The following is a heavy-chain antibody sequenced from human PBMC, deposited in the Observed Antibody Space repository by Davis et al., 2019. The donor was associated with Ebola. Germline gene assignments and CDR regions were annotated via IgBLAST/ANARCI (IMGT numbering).Heavy chain of an antibody. V-gene: IGHV3-23*01. Sequence: PGGSLRLSCAASGFTFSSYAMSWVRQAPGKGLEWVSAISGSGGSTYYADSVKGRFTISRDNSKNTLYLQMNSLRAEDTAVYYCAREPPFCSGGSCYPGGYYYGMDVWGQGTTVTVSS. CDR1: GFTFSSYA. D-gene: IGHD2-15*01. CDR2: ISGSGGST. CDR3: AREPPFCSGGSCYPGGYYYGMDV. J-gene: IGHJ6*02.